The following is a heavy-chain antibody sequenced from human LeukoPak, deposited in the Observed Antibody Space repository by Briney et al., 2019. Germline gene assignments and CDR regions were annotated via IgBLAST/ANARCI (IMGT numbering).Heavy chain of an antibody. J-gene: IGHJ4*02. CDR3: ARDNGYDTSGLRFGH. Sequence: PGGSLRLSCTTFGFTFSRNAMSWVRQAPGKGLEWVSTISGSGGTTYYGDSVKGRFTISRDNSKSTLYLQMNGLRAEDTAVYYCARDNGYDTSGLRFGHWGQGSLVTVSA. D-gene: IGHD3-22*01. V-gene: IGHV3-23*01. CDR2: ISGSGGTT. CDR1: GFTFSRNA.